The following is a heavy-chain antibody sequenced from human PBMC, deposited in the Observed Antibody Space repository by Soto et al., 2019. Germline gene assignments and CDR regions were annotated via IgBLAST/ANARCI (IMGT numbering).Heavy chain of an antibody. CDR3: AREAGPYNWFDP. Sequence: EVQLVESGGGLVQPGGSLRLSCAASGFTFSSYSMNWVRQAPGKGLEWVSYISSSSSTIYYADSVKGRFTISRDNAKNSLYLQMISLRDEDTAVYYCAREAGPYNWFDPWGQGTLVTVSS. V-gene: IGHV3-48*02. CDR1: GFTFSSYS. J-gene: IGHJ5*02. CDR2: ISSSSSTI.